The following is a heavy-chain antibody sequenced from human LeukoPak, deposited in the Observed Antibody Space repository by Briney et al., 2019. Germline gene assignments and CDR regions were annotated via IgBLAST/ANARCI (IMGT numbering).Heavy chain of an antibody. CDR1: GGSISFY. CDR2: IYTSGST. V-gene: IGHV4-4*07. J-gene: IGHJ1*01. D-gene: IGHD6-19*01. CDR3: ARHGYSSGWRRYRYFQH. Sequence: PSETLSLTCTVSGGSISFYWSWIRQPAGKGLEWIGRIYTSGSTNYNPSLKSRVTISVDTSKNQFSLKLSSVTAADTAVYYCARHGYSSGWRRYRYFQHWGQGTLVTVSS.